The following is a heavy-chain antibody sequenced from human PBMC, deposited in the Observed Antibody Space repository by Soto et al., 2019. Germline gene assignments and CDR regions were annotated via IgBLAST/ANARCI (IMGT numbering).Heavy chain of an antibody. CDR3: ARDSRITGTIYYYYGMDV. CDR2: IIPIFGTA. V-gene: IGHV1-69*01. Sequence: QVQLVESGAEVKKPGSSVKVSCKASGGTFSSYAISWVRQAPGQGLEWMGGIIPIFGTANYAQKFQGRVTITADESTSTAYMELSSLRSEDTAVYYCARDSRITGTIYYYYGMDVWGRGTTVTVSS. D-gene: IGHD1-7*01. J-gene: IGHJ6*02. CDR1: GGTFSSYA.